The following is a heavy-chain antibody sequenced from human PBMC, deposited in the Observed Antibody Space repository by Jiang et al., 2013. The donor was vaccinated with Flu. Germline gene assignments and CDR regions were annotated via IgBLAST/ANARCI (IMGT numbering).Heavy chain of an antibody. CDR2: TYYRSKWYN. Sequence: QTLSLTCAISGDSVSSYSAAWNWIRQSPSRGLEWLGRTYYRSKWYNDYAGSVKSRITINPDTSKNQFSLQLNSVTPEDMAVYYCARGAHILTGYYNYYYFDLWGRGTLVTVSS. CDR3: ARGAHILTGYYNYYYFDL. V-gene: IGHV6-1*01. D-gene: IGHD3-9*01. J-gene: IGHJ2*01. CDR1: GDSVSSYSAA.